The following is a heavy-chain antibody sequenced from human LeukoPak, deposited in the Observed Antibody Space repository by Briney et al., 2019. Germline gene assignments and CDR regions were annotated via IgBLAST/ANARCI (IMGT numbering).Heavy chain of an antibody. CDR3: ARRGRIAAAGTNYYYGMDV. V-gene: IGHV3-33*01. D-gene: IGHD6-13*01. CDR2: IWCDGSNK. CDR1: GFTFSSYG. Sequence: PGGSLRLSCAASGFTFSSYGMHWVRQAPGKGLEWVAVIWCDGSNKYYADSVKGRFTISRDNSKNTLYLQMNSLRAEDTAVYYCARRGRIAAAGTNYYYGMDVWGKGTTVTVSS. J-gene: IGHJ6*04.